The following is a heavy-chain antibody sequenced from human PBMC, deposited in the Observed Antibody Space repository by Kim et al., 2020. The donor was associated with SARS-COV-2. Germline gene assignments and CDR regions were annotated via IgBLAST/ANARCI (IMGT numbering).Heavy chain of an antibody. D-gene: IGHD3-22*01. CDR1: GFTFSSYA. V-gene: IGHV3-64D*06. CDR2: ISSNGGST. Sequence: GGSLRLSCSASGFTFSSYAMHWVRQAPGKGLEYVSAISSNGGSTYYADSVKGRFTISRDNSKNTLYLQMSSLRAEDTAVYYCVKDLAGASNYYDSSGDSIGMFDYWGQGTLVTVSS. J-gene: IGHJ4*02. CDR3: VKDLAGASNYYDSSGDSIGMFDY.